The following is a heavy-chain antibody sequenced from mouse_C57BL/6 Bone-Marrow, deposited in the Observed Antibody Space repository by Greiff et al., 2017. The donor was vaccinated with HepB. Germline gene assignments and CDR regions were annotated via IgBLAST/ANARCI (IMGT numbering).Heavy chain of an antibody. CDR3: ARGCLLVPYFDY. V-gene: IGHV15-2*01. D-gene: IGHD2-2*01. J-gene: IGHJ2*01. CDR1: DSEVFPIAY. CDR2: ILPSIGRK. Sequence: QFRLQQSGPELRSPGSSVKLSCKDFDSEVFPIAYRSWVSKKPGHGFEGLGGILPSIGRKIYGEKFEDKATWDADTLSNTAYLELNSLTSEDSAIYYCARGCLLVPYFDYWGQGTTLTVSS.